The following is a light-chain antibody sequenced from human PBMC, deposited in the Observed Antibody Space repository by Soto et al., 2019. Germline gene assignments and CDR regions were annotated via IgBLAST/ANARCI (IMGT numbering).Light chain of an antibody. Sequence: DIQMTQSPSSLSASVGDRVTITCRASRGIGNYLAWYQQKPGKVPKLLIYAAFILQSWVPSRFSGSGSGTDFTLTISSLQPEDVATYYCQKFNSAPFTFGGGTKVDIK. CDR2: AAF. CDR1: RGIGNY. V-gene: IGKV1-27*01. J-gene: IGKJ4*01. CDR3: QKFNSAPFT.